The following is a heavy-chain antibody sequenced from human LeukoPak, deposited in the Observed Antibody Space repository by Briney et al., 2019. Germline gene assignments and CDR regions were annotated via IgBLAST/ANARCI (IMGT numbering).Heavy chain of an antibody. CDR3: ARQPYMLGAYYFDY. V-gene: IGHV4-59*08. CDR2: IFYSGST. CDR1: GGSMSSYY. J-gene: IGHJ4*02. D-gene: IGHD1-26*01. Sequence: SETLSLTCTVSGGSMSSYYWSWIRQPPGKGLEWIGYIFYSGSTNYNPSLKSRVTLSVDTSKNQFPLKLGSVTAADTAVYYCARQPYMLGAYYFDYWGQGTLVTVSS.